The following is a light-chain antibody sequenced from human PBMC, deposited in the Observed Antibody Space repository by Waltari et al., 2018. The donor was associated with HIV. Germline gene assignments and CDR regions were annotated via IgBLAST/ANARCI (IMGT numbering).Light chain of an antibody. CDR3: QQYKGYPLT. CDR1: HDISNY. J-gene: IGKJ5*01. V-gene: IGKV1-16*02. Sequence: DLQMTQSPSSLSASVGDRVTITCRASHDISNYLAWFQQKPGEAPKSLIYAASTLQSGVPSKFRGSGSETYFTLTINSLQSEDSATYYCQQYKGYPLTFGQGTRLEIK. CDR2: AAS.